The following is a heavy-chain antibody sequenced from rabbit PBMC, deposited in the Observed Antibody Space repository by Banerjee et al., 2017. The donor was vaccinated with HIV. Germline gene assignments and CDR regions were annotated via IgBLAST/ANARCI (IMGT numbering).Heavy chain of an antibody. Sequence: QELLVESGGGLVQPGGTLTISCKASGFDFSSYGVSWVRQAPGKGLEWIGYIDPVFGSTYYASWVNGRFTISSHNAQNTLYLQLNSLTAADTATYFCVRDYGSSGYYFNLWGPGTLVTDS. J-gene: IGHJ4*01. CDR3: VRDYGSSGYYFNL. D-gene: IGHD1-1*01. CDR2: IDPVFGST. CDR1: GFDFSSYG. V-gene: IGHV1S47*01.